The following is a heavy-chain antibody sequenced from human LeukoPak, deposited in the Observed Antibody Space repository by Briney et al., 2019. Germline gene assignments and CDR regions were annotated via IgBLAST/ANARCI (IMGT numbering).Heavy chain of an antibody. V-gene: IGHV4-34*01. CDR1: GGSFSGYY. CDR3: ARRKQPRGWFDP. CDR2: INHSGST. Sequence: PSETLSLTCAVYGGSFSGYYWSWIRQPPGKGLEWIGEINHSGSTNYNPSLKSRVTISVDTSKNQFSLKLSSVTAADTAVYYCARRKQPRGWFDPWGQGTLVTVSS. J-gene: IGHJ5*02. D-gene: IGHD6-13*01.